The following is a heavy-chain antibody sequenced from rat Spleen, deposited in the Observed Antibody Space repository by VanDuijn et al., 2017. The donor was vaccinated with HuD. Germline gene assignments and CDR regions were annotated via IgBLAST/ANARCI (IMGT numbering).Heavy chain of an antibody. J-gene: IGHJ2*01. D-gene: IGHD2-1*01. CDR1: GFSFSDYA. CDR2: ISNDGGSI. V-gene: IGHV5-29*01. CDR3: ARHGTVGRIYLPFDY. Sequence: EVQLVESGGGLVQPGRSLKLSCAASGFSFSDYAMAWVRQAPKKGLEWVATISNDGGSIYYRDSVKGRFTISRNNAKSTLYLQMDSLRSEDTATYYCARHGTVGRIYLPFDYWGQGVMVTVSS.